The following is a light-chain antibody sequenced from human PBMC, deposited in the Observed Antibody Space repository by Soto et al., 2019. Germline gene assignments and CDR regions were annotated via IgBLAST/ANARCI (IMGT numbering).Light chain of an antibody. CDR2: DVS. J-gene: IGLJ1*01. CDR3: GSYTESSTRV. V-gene: IGLV2-14*03. Sequence: QSALTQPASVSGSPGQSITISCTGTSSDVGGYNYVSWYQQHPGKAPKLIIFDVSDRPSGFSYRFSGSKSGNTASLTISGLQAEDEADYYCGSYTESSTRVFGTGTKLTVL. CDR1: SSDVGGYNY.